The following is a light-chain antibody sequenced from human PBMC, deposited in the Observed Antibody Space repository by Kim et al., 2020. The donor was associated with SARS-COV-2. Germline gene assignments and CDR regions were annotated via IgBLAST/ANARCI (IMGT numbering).Light chain of an antibody. J-gene: IGLJ3*02. V-gene: IGLV1-44*01. Sequence: QSVLTQPPSASGTPGQRVIISCSGSSSNIGGNTVNWYQQPPGTAPKLLIYNNNQRPSGVPDRFSGSKSVTSASLAISGLQSEDEADYYCAAWDDSLRGWVFGGGTQLTVL. CDR2: NNN. CDR1: SSNIGGNT. CDR3: AAWDDSLRGWV.